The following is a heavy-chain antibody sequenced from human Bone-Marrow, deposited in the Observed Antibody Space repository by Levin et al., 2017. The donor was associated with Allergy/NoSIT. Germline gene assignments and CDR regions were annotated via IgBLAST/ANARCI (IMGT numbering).Heavy chain of an antibody. Sequence: GESLKISCGASGFTFGDYSMTWVRQAPGKGLEWISTITGSGGDTYYTDSVKGRFTVSRDNSKKTLFLQMSSLRVEDTAVYYCAKDSHASRWYVDAMDVWGQGATVSVSS. CDR3: AKDSHASRWYVDAMDV. CDR2: ITGSGGDT. V-gene: IGHV3-23*01. D-gene: IGHD6-13*01. J-gene: IGHJ6*02. CDR1: GFTFGDYS.